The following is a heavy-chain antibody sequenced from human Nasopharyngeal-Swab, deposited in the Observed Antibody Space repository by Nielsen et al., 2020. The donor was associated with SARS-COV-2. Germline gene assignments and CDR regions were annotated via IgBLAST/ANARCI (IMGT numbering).Heavy chain of an antibody. CDR1: GYSFTSYW. J-gene: IGHJ1*01. CDR2: IYPGDSDT. V-gene: IGHV5-51*01. CDR3: ARPLGTADPGFQH. Sequence: KVSCKGSGYSFTSYWIGWVRQMPGKGLERMGIIYPGDSDTRYSPSFQGQVTISAVKSISTAYLQWSSLKASDTAMYYCARPLGTADPGFQHWGQGTLVTVSS. D-gene: IGHD1-1*01.